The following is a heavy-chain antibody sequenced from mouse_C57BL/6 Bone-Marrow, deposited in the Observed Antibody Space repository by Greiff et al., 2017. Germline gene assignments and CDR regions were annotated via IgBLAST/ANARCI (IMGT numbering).Heavy chain of an antibody. D-gene: IGHD1-1*01. CDR2: IYPGGGYT. CDR1: GYTFTNYW. Sequence: VKLMESGAELVRPGTSVKMSCTASGYTFTNYWIGWAKQRPGHGLEWIGDIYPGGGYTNYNEKFKGKATLTADKSSSTAYMQFSSLTSEDSAIYYCARGIYYYGSSYFDVWGTGTTVTVSS. V-gene: IGHV1-63*01. CDR3: ARGIYYYGSSYFDV. J-gene: IGHJ1*03.